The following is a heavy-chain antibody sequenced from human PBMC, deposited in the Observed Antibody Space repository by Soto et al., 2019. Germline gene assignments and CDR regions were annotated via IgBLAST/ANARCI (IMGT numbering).Heavy chain of an antibody. CDR1: GFTFSSYA. V-gene: IGHV3-23*01. J-gene: IGHJ4*02. CDR3: ARDPPGFHSAFDF. Sequence: GGSLRLSCAASGFTFSSYAMSWVRQAPGKGLEWVSAISGSGGSTYYADSVKGRFTISRDNSKNTLYLQMNSLRAEDTAIYYCARDPPGFHSAFDFWGQGTLVTVSS. CDR2: ISGSGGST. D-gene: IGHD4-4*01.